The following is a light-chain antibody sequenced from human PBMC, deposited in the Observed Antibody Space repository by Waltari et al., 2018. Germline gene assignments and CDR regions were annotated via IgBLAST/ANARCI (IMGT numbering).Light chain of an antibody. Sequence: DIQMTQSPSSLSASVGDRVTITCRASQSISNYLNWYQQKPGKAPKLLIYAASSLQGGVPSRFSGSGSGTDFTLTIISLQPEDFATYYCQQSYSTPLTFGPGTKVEIK. V-gene: IGKV1-39*01. CDR3: QQSYSTPLT. CDR1: QSISNY. J-gene: IGKJ3*01. CDR2: AAS.